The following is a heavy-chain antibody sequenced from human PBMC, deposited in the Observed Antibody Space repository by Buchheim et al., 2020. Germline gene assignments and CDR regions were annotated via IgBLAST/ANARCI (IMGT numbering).Heavy chain of an antibody. CDR1: GFTFSANA. CDR2: ISSSGSHT. CDR3: AREPSRVVNEYFDY. Sequence: EVQLLESGGGSVQPGGSLRLSCAASGFTFSANAINWVRQAPGKGLEWVALISSSGSHTYYAESVKGRFTISRDNSRSTVLLQMNRLRAEDTAVYYCAREPSRVVNEYFDYWGQGT. J-gene: IGHJ4*02. D-gene: IGHD2-21*01. V-gene: IGHV3-23*01.